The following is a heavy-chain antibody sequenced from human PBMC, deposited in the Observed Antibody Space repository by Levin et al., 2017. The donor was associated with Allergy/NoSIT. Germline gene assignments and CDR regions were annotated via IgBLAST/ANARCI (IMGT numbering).Heavy chain of an antibody. J-gene: IGHJ4*02. D-gene: IGHD5-18*01. V-gene: IGHV4-30-4*01. CDR1: GGSISSGDYY. CDR2: IYYSGST. CDR3: ASGGYSYGYDY. Sequence: SETLSLTCTVSGGSISSGDYYWSWIRQPPGKGLEWIGYIYYSGSTYYNPSLKSRVTISVDTSKNQFSLKLSSVTAADTAVYYYASGGYSYGYDYWGQGTLVTVSS.